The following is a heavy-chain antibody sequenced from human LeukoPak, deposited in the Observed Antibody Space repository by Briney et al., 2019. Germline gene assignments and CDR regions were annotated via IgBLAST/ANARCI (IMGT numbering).Heavy chain of an antibody. Sequence: PGGSLRLSCAASGFTFSDHYMDWVRQAPGKGLEWVSTISDSGGSTYFADSVKGRFAFSRDNSKNTLYLQLNSLRAEDTAVYYCAKDHIRTGYYSRGYFDFWGLGTLVTVSS. J-gene: IGHJ4*02. CDR2: ISDSGGST. V-gene: IGHV3-23*01. CDR1: GFTFSDHY. CDR3: AKDHIRTGYYSRGYFDF. D-gene: IGHD3/OR15-3a*01.